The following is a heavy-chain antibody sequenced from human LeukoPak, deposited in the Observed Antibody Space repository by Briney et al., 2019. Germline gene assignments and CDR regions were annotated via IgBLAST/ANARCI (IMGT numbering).Heavy chain of an antibody. CDR2: MKQDGSEK. D-gene: IGHD6-19*01. V-gene: IGHV3-7*01. Sequence: GGSLRLSCAASGFTFSSYWMSWVRQAPGKGLEWVANMKQDGSEKYYADSVKGRFTISRDNAKNSLYLQMNSLRADDTAVYYCATGEAVAYYWGQGTLVTVST. CDR3: ATGEAVAYY. CDR1: GFTFSSYW. J-gene: IGHJ4*02.